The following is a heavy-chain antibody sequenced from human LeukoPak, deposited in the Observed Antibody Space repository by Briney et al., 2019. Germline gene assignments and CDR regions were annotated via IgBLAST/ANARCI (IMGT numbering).Heavy chain of an antibody. CDR2: MNPNSGNT. CDR3: ARRSTMVRGVIMYGY. CDR1: GYTFTSYD. V-gene: IGHV1-8*01. Sequence: ASVKVSCKASGYTFTSYDINWVRQATGQGLEWMGWMNPNSGNTGYAQKFQGRVTMTRNTSISTAYMELSSLRSGDTAVYYCARRSTMVRGVIMYGYWGQGTLVTVSS. D-gene: IGHD3-10*01. J-gene: IGHJ4*02.